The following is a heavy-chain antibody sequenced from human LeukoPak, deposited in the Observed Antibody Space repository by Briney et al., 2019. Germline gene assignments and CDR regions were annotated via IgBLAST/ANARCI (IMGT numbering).Heavy chain of an antibody. Sequence: PSETLSLTCTVSGASVSSDYWSWIRQPPGKGLEWIGRIYSSGRTNYHPSLESRVTMSVDTSKNQFSLNLTSVTAADTAVYYCARAYGDLYFVYWGQGILVTVSS. J-gene: IGHJ4*02. D-gene: IGHD4-17*01. V-gene: IGHV4-4*07. CDR3: ARAYGDLYFVY. CDR1: GASVSSDY. CDR2: IYSSGRT.